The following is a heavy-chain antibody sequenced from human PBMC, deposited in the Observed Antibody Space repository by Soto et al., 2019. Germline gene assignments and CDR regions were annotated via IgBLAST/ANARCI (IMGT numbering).Heavy chain of an antibody. D-gene: IGHD6-6*01. CDR3: ARRREYSSSSWVSYGMDV. V-gene: IGHV4-39*01. Sequence: SETLSLTCTVSGGSISSSSYYWGWIRQPPGKGLEWIGSIYYSGSTYYNPSLKSRVTISVDTSKNQFSLKLSSVTAADTAVYYCARRREYSSSSWVSYGMDVWGQGTTVTVSS. CDR2: IYYSGST. J-gene: IGHJ6*02. CDR1: GGSISSSSYY.